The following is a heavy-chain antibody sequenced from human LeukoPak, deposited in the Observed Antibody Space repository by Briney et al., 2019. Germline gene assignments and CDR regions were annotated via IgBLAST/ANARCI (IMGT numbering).Heavy chain of an antibody. J-gene: IGHJ4*02. CDR2: IYSGGST. D-gene: IGHD1-14*01. V-gene: IGHV3-66*01. Sequence: TGGSLRLSCAASGFTVSSNYMSWVRQAPGKGLEWVSVIYSGGSTYYADSVKGRFTISRDNAKNSLYLQMNSLRAEDAAVYYCARDPPFLPDITGGDYWGQGTLVTVSS. CDR3: ARDPPFLPDITGGDY. CDR1: GFTVSSNY.